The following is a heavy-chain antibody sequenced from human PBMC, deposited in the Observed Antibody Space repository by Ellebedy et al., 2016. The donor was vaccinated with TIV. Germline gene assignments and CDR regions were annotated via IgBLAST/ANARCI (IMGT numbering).Heavy chain of an antibody. CDR2: INHSGST. CDR1: GGSFSGYY. J-gene: IGHJ3*02. Sequence: GSLRLSXAVYGGSFSGYYWSWIRQPPGKGLEWIGEINHSGSTNYNPSLKSRVTISVDTSKNQFSLKLSSVTAADTAVYYCARRGRITMIVVVRRGDAFDIWGQGTMVTVSS. D-gene: IGHD3-22*01. V-gene: IGHV4-34*01. CDR3: ARRGRITMIVVVRRGDAFDI.